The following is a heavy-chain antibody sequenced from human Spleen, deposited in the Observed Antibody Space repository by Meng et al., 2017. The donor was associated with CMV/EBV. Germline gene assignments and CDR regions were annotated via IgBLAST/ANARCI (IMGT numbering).Heavy chain of an antibody. CDR1: GFTFSSYS. V-gene: IGHV3-23*01. D-gene: IGHD6-13*01. Sequence: GESLKISCAASGFTFSSYSMSWIRQAPGKGLQWVSSISGSSTVTYYADSVKGRFTISRDNSKNTLYLQMNSLRAEDTAVYYCARRPGPYSSSWYEGYWFDPWGQGTLVTVSS. J-gene: IGHJ5*02. CDR3: ARRPGPYSSSWYEGYWFDP. CDR2: ISGSSTVT.